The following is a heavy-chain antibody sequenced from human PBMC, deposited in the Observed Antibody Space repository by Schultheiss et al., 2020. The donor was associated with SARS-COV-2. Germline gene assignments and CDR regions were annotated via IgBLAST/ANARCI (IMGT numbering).Heavy chain of an antibody. CDR3: AKCGSTCRNEMDV. CDR2: ISSSSSTI. Sequence: GGSLRLSCAASGFTFSSYSMNWVRQAPGKGLEWVSYISSSSSTIYYADSVKGRFTISRDNAKNSLYLQMNSLRAEDTAVYYCAKCGSTCRNEMDVWGQGTTVTVSS. J-gene: IGHJ6*02. V-gene: IGHV3-48*04. D-gene: IGHD1-26*01. CDR1: GFTFSSYS.